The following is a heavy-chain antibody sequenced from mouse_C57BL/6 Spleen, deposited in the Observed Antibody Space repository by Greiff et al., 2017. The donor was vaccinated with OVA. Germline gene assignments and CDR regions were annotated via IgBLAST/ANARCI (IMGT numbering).Heavy chain of an antibody. D-gene: IGHD1-1*01. J-gene: IGHJ2*01. V-gene: IGHV1-81*01. CDR1: GYTFTSYG. Sequence: VQLQESGAELARPGASVKLSCKASGYTFTSYGISWVKQRTGQGLEWIGEIYPRSGNTYYNEKFKGKATLTADKSSSTAYMELRSLTSEDSAVYFCAREGYYGSSYDYWGQGTTLTVSS. CDR2: IYPRSGNT. CDR3: AREGYYGSSYDY.